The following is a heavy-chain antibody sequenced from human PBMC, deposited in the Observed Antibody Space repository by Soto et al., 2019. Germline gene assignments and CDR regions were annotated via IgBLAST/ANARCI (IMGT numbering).Heavy chain of an antibody. D-gene: IGHD3-22*01. CDR1: GYTFTSYG. V-gene: IGHV1-18*01. J-gene: IGHJ6*02. CDR3: ARDMGVVITTSTYYGMDV. CDR2: ISAYNGNT. Sequence: ASVKVSCKASGYTFTSYGISWVRQAPGQGLEWMGWISAYNGNTNYAQKFQGRVTITADKSTSTAYMELSSLRSEDTAVYYCARDMGVVITTSTYYGMDVWGQGTTVTVSS.